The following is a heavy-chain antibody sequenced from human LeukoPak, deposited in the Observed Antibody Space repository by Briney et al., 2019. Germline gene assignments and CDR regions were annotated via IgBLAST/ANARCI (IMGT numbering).Heavy chain of an antibody. CDR2: ISSSSTYI. CDR3: ATGDIAVAGTGFDY. V-gene: IGHV3-21*01. Sequence: GGSLRLSCATSGFSFSSYIMNWVRQAPGRGLEWVSSISSSSTYIYYADSMKGRFTISRDNAKNSLYLQMNSLRAEDTAVYYCATGDIAVAGTGFDYWGQGILVTVSS. CDR1: GFSFSSYI. J-gene: IGHJ4*02. D-gene: IGHD6-19*01.